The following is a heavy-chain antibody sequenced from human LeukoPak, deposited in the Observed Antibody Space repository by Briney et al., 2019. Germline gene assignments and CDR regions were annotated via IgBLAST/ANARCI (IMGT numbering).Heavy chain of an antibody. CDR1: GFIFSNAW. V-gene: IGHV3-15*01. J-gene: IGHJ4*02. CDR3: ATSSGWTGTFDY. Sequence: GGSLTLSCAASGFIFSNAWMAWVRQAPGKGLEWVGRIKSKSDGGTTDYAAPVKGRFTISRDDSKNTLYLQMNSLKTEDTAVYFCATSSGWTGTFDYWGQGTLVTVSS. CDR2: IKSKSDGGTT. D-gene: IGHD6-19*01.